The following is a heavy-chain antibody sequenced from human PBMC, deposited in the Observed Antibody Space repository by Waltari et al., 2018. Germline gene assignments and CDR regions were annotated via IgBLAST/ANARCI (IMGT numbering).Heavy chain of an antibody. CDR2: IIPIFGTA. Sequence: QVQLVQSGAEVKKPGSSVKVSCKASGGTFSSYAISWVRQSPGQGLEWMGGIIPIFGTANYAQKFQGRVTITADESTSTAYMELSSLRSEDTAVYYCARDPLLHGDQRGAYDNVAFDIWGQGTMVTVSS. CDR1: GGTFSSYA. J-gene: IGHJ3*02. D-gene: IGHD2-2*01. V-gene: IGHV1-69*13. CDR3: ARDPLLHGDQRGAYDNVAFDI.